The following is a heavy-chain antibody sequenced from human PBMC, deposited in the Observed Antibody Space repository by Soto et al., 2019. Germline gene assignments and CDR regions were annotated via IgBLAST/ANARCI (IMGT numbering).Heavy chain of an antibody. D-gene: IGHD7-27*01. J-gene: IGHJ3*02. Sequence: ASVKVSCKASGYTFTGYYMHWVRQAPGQGLKWMGWINPNSGGTNYAQKFQGWVTMTRETSISTAYMELSRPRSDDTAVYYCARGGGLQMPANWGCLDIWGQGTMVTVSS. V-gene: IGHV1-2*04. CDR1: GYTFTGYY. CDR2: INPNSGGT. CDR3: ARGGGLQMPANWGCLDI.